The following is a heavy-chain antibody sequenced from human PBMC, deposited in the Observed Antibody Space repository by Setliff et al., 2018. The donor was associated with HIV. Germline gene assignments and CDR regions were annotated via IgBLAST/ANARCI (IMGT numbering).Heavy chain of an antibody. CDR2: IYNRGSGT. V-gene: IGHV3-23*05. CDR3: AIARFGY. CDR1: GFTFSSYA. Sequence: PGGSLRLSCAASGFTFSSYAISWVRQAPGKGLEWVSTIYNRGSGTFYADSVKGRFAISRDNSKNTLYLQMNSLRAEDTALYYCAIARFGYWGRGTLVTVSS. J-gene: IGHJ4*02. D-gene: IGHD3-10*01.